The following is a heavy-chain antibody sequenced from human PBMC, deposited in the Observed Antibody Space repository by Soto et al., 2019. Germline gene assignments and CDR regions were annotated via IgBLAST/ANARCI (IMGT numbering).Heavy chain of an antibody. CDR3: ARHNAVAAGDAFDI. J-gene: IGHJ3*02. CDR1: GYSFASYW. CDR2: IDPSDSYT. D-gene: IGHD6-19*01. V-gene: IGHV5-10-1*01. Sequence: GESLKISCKGSGYSFASYWISWVRQMPGKGLEWMARIDPSDSYTNYSPSFQGHVTISADKSISTAYLQWSSLKASDTAMYYCARHNAVAAGDAFDIWGQGTMVTVSS.